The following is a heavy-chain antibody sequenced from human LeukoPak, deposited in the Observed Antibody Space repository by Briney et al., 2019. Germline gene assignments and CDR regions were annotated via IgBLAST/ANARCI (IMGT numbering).Heavy chain of an antibody. V-gene: IGHV4-4*02. CDR2: CYHSRST. Sequence: SGTLSLTCAVSSGSISSGIWWSWVRPPPGKGLEWIGECYHSRSTNHKPPLKSRASISVDKSKGQFSLKPNSVTAAGPGIYFCASDHMLCAFHIWGQGTMVTVSS. CDR1: SGSISSGIW. J-gene: IGHJ3*02. CDR3: ASDHMLCAFHI. D-gene: IGHD3-10*02.